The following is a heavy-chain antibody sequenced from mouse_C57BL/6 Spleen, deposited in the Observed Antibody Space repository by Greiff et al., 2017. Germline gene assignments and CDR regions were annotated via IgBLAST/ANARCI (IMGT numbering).Heavy chain of an antibody. D-gene: IGHD1-1*01. J-gene: IGHJ3*01. V-gene: IGHV14-4*01. CDR1: GFTIKDDY. Sequence: VQLKESGAELVRPGASVKLSCTASGFTIKDDYMHWVKQRPEQGLEWIGWIDPENGDTEYASKFQGKATITADTSSNTAYLQLSSLTSEDTAVYYCTTGYGSFAYWGQGTLVTVSA. CDR2: IDPENGDT. CDR3: TTGYGSFAY.